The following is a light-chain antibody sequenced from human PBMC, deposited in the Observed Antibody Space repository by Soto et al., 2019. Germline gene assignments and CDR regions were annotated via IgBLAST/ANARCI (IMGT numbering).Light chain of an antibody. CDR2: AAS. Sequence: DIQMTQSPSSLSASAGDRVTITCRASQSISSYLNWYQQKPGKAPKLLIYAASNLQSGVPSRFSGSGSGTDFTLTISSLQSEDFATYHCQQSYSNPRTFGQGTKVEIK. V-gene: IGKV1-39*01. CDR3: QQSYSNPRT. J-gene: IGKJ1*01. CDR1: QSISSY.